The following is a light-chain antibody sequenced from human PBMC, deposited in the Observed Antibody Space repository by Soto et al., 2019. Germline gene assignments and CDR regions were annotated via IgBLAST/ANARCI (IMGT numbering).Light chain of an antibody. CDR2: GAS. CDR3: QQYNNWPGT. V-gene: IGKV3-15*01. CDR1: QSVSSN. Sequence: EIVMTQSPATLSVSPGERATLSCRASQSVSSNLAWYQQKPGQAPRRLIYGASTRSTGIPARFSGSGSGTEFTLTISSLQSEDFAVDYCQQYNNWPGTFGQVTKVEIK. J-gene: IGKJ1*01.